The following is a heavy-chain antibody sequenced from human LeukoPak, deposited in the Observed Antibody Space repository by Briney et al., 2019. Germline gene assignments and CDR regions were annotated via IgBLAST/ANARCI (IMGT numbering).Heavy chain of an antibody. D-gene: IGHD3-22*01. J-gene: IGHJ4*02. CDR2: FDPEDGET. CDR1: GYTLTELS. V-gene: IGHV1-24*01. Sequence: ASVKVSCKVSGYTLTELSMHRVRQAPGKGLEWMGGFDPEDGETIYAQKFQGRVTMTEDTSTDTAYMELSSLRSEDTAVYYRATAVSYYYDSSGYNFDYWGQGTLVTVSS. CDR3: ATAVSYYYDSSGYNFDY.